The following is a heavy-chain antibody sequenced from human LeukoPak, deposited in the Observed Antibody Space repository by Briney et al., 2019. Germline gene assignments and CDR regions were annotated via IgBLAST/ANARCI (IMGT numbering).Heavy chain of an antibody. D-gene: IGHD2-15*01. V-gene: IGHV3-30*02. Sequence: GGSLRLSCAASGFTFSSYGMHWVRQAPGKGLEWVAFIRYDGSNKYYADSVKGRFTISRDNSKNTLYLQMNSLRAEDTAVYYCAKSRWRELREGLDYWGPGALVTVSS. CDR3: AKSRWRELREGLDY. CDR2: IRYDGSNK. CDR1: GFTFSSYG. J-gene: IGHJ4*02.